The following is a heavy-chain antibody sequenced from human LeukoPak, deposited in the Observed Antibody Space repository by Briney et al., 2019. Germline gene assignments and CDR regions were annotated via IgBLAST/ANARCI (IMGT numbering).Heavy chain of an antibody. V-gene: IGHV3-66*01. Sequence: PGGSLRLSCAASGSTVSSNYMSWVRQAPGKGLEWVSVIYSGGSTYYADSVKGRFTISRDNSKNTLYLQMNSLRAEDTAVYYCARDITSLAAFDIWGQGTMVTVSS. CDR2: IYSGGST. J-gene: IGHJ3*02. CDR1: GSTVSSNY. D-gene: IGHD2-15*01. CDR3: ARDITSLAAFDI.